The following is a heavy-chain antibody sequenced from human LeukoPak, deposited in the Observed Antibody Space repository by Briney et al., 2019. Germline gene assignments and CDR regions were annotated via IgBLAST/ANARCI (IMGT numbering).Heavy chain of an antibody. Sequence: ASVKVSCKASGYTFTSYDINWVRQATGQGLEWMGWMNPNSGNTGYAQKFQGRVTITRNTSISTAYMELSSLRSEDTAVYYCARVRDKGGLYSPQFLFDPWGQGTLVTVSS. V-gene: IGHV1-8*03. CDR2: MNPNSGNT. CDR3: ARVRDKGGLYSPQFLFDP. J-gene: IGHJ5*02. CDR1: GYTFTSYD. D-gene: IGHD2-8*01.